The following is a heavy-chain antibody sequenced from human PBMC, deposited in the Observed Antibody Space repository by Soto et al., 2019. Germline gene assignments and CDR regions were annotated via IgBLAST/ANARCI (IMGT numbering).Heavy chain of an antibody. Sequence: PGESLKISCKGSGYSFTNYYIAWVRQLPGKGLEWMGIINPGDSDTRYNPSFQGQVTMSADKSISTAYLQWSSLQASDTAMYYCAISYPLGSGHSYYGMDVWGQGTTVTVSS. V-gene: IGHV5-51*01. CDR1: GYSFTNYY. J-gene: IGHJ6*02. D-gene: IGHD3-16*01. CDR2: INPGDSDT. CDR3: AISYPLGSGHSYYGMDV.